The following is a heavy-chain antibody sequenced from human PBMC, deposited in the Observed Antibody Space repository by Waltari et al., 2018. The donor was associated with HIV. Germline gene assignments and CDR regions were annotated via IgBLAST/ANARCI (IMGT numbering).Heavy chain of an antibody. CDR1: GATCGGYT. V-gene: IGHV1-69*02. J-gene: IGHJ6*02. Sequence: VQLVQSGAEVERPGSSLWGSCTAHGATCGGYTISWLRESRGQGLEWMGRIIPILGIANYAQKFQGRVTITADKSTSTAYMELSSLRSEDTAVYYCARAIFGVGLKYYGMDVWGQGTTVTVSS. CDR2: IIPILGIA. D-gene: IGHD3-3*02. CDR3: ARAIFGVGLKYYGMDV.